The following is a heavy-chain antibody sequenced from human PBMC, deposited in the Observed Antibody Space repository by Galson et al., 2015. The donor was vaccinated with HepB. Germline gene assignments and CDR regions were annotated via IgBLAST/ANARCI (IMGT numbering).Heavy chain of an antibody. CDR2: INPSGGST. Sequence: SVKVSCKASGYTLTNYYTHWVRQAPGQGLEWVGIINPSGGSTTYAQKLQGRVTMTRDTSTSTVYMELSRLESEDTAVYYCARDKSRSSGWCDYWGQGTLVTVSS. J-gene: IGHJ4*02. D-gene: IGHD6-19*01. CDR3: ARDKSRSSGWCDY. V-gene: IGHV1-46*01. CDR1: GYTLTNYY.